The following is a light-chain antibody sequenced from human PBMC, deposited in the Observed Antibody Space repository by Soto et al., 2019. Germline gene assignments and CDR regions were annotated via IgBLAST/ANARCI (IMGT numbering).Light chain of an antibody. CDR1: SSNIGTNY. CDR2: RNN. V-gene: IGLV1-47*01. Sequence: QSVLTQPPSASGTRGQRVTISCSGGSSNIGTNYVYWYQQLPGTAPKLLIYRNNLRPSGVPDRFSASKSGTSASLAISGLRSEDEGDYFCAGWDDSLHGLLFGAGTKLTVL. CDR3: AGWDDSLHGLL. J-gene: IGLJ1*01.